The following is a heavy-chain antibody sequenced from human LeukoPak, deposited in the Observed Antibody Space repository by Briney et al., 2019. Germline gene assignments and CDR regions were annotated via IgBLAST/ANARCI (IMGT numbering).Heavy chain of an antibody. Sequence: GASVKVSCKASGYTFTSYGISWVRQAPGQGLEWMGWINVNSGGTNYAQKFYARVTMTRDTSISTAYMELSRLRSDDTAVFYCARSPHILTGENFDFWGQGTLVTVSS. D-gene: IGHD3-9*01. CDR2: INVNSGGT. CDR1: GYTFTSYG. V-gene: IGHV1-2*02. CDR3: ARSPHILTGENFDF. J-gene: IGHJ4*02.